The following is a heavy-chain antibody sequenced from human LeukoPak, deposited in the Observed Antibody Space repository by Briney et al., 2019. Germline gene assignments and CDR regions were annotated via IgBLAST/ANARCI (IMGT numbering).Heavy chain of an antibody. CDR3: ARRGRDGYNEYDY. D-gene: IGHD5-24*01. J-gene: IGHJ4*02. Sequence: SETLSLTCTVSGGSISSYYWSWIRQRPGKGLEWIGYIYYSGSTNYNPSLKSRVTISVDTSKNQFSLKLSSVTAADTAVYYCARRGRDGYNEYDYWGQGTLVTVSS. CDR1: GGSISSYY. CDR2: IYYSGST. V-gene: IGHV4-59*08.